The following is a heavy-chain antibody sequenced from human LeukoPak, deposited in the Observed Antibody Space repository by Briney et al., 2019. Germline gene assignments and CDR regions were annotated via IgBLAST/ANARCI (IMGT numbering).Heavy chain of an antibody. CDR1: GFTFSGYS. D-gene: IGHD4-11*01. Sequence: GGSLRLSCAASGFTFSGYSMNWVRQAPGKELEWGSSISSSSCYIYYADSVKGRFTISRDNAKNSLYLQMNSLRAEDTAVYHCARESSVTTFPSWFDPWGQGTLVTVSS. CDR2: ISSSSCYI. J-gene: IGHJ5*02. V-gene: IGHV3-21*01. CDR3: ARESSVTTFPSWFDP.